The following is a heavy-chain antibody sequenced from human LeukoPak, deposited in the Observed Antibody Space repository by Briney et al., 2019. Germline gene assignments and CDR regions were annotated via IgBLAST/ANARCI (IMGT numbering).Heavy chain of an antibody. CDR3: ARSRFGVAYNWFDP. J-gene: IGHJ5*02. D-gene: IGHD3-3*01. Sequence: PSQTLSLTCTVSGGSISSGSYYWSWIRQPAGKGLEWIGRIYTSGSTNYNPSLKSRVTISVDTSKNQFSLKLSSVTAADTAVYYCARSRFGVAYNWFDPWGQGTLVTVSS. V-gene: IGHV4-61*02. CDR1: GGSISSGSYY. CDR2: IYTSGST.